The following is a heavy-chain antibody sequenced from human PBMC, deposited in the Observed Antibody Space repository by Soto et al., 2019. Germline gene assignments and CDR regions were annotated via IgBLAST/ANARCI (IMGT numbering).Heavy chain of an antibody. Sequence: SVPTLVNPTQTLTLTCTFSGFSLSTSGMRVSWIRQPPGKALEWLARIDWDDDKFYSTSLKTRLTISKDTSKNQVVLTMTNMDPVDTATYYCARIGHMGGMDVWGQGTTVTVSS. CDR3: ARIGHMGGMDV. D-gene: IGHD1-26*01. CDR2: IDWDDDK. J-gene: IGHJ6*02. CDR1: GFSLSTSGMR. V-gene: IGHV2-70*04.